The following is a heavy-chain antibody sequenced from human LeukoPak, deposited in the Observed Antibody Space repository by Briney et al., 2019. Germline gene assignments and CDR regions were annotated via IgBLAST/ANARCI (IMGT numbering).Heavy chain of an antibody. Sequence: GGSLRLSCAASGFTFSSYAMSWVRQAPGKGLEWVSAISGSGGSTYYADSVKGRFTISRDNSKNTLYLQMNSLRAEDTAVYYCAKALGYCSTTSCYNWFDPWGQGTLVTVSS. V-gene: IGHV3-23*01. CDR3: AKALGYCSTTSCYNWFDP. D-gene: IGHD2-2*01. CDR1: GFTFSSYA. J-gene: IGHJ5*02. CDR2: ISGSGGST.